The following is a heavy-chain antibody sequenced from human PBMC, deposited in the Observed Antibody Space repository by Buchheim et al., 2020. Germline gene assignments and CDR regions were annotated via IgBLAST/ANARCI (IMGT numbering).Heavy chain of an antibody. V-gene: IGHV3-48*03. J-gene: IGHJ3*02. CDR3: ARGGYCSSTLCYKWNGFDI. CDR2: IDSENTI. D-gene: IGHD2-2*02. CDR1: GFTFSSHE. Sequence: EAQLVESGGGLVQPGGSLRLSCAASGFTFSSHEMNWVRQAPGKGLEWVSYIDSENTIYYADSVKGRFTISRDNAKNSLYLQVNSLRAEDTAVYYCARGGYCSSTLCYKWNGFDIWGQGT.